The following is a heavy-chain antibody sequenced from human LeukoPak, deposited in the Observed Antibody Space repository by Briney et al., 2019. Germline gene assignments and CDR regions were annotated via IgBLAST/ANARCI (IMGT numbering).Heavy chain of an antibody. D-gene: IGHD3-22*01. CDR3: ARGVMYYDSSGYLFDY. Sequence: PGGSLRLSCAASGFTFSSYGMHWVRQAPGKGLEWVVIIWYDGSNKYYADSVKGRFTISRDNSKNTLYLQMNSPRAEDTAVYYCARGVMYYDSSGYLFDYWGQGILVTVSS. CDR2: IWYDGSNK. V-gene: IGHV3-33*01. J-gene: IGHJ4*02. CDR1: GFTFSSYG.